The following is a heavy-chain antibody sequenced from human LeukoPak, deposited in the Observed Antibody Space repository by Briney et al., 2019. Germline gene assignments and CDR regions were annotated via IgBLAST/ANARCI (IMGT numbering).Heavy chain of an antibody. Sequence: PGGSLRLSCAASGFTFSTYGMHWVRQAPGKGLEWVAFIQYDGSNKYYADSVKGRFTISRDNSKNTLYLQMNSLRPEDTAVYYCAKGGAYYDFWSGYYDENWFDPWGQGTLVTVSS. V-gene: IGHV3-30*02. CDR1: GFTFSTYG. D-gene: IGHD3-3*01. CDR3: AKGGAYYDFWSGYYDENWFDP. J-gene: IGHJ5*02. CDR2: IQYDGSNK.